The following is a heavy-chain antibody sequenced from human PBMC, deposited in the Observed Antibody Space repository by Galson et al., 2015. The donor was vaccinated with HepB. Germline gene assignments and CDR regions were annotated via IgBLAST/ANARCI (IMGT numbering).Heavy chain of an antibody. J-gene: IGHJ6*02. CDR2: IIPIFGTA. Sequence: SVKVSCKASGGTFSSYAISWVRQAPGQGLEWMGGIIPIFGTANYAQKFQGRVTITADESTSTAYMELSSLRSEDTAVYYCARGLRGLYYYYGMDVWGQGTTVTVSS. V-gene: IGHV1-69*13. CDR1: GGTFSSYA. CDR3: ARGLRGLYYYYGMDV.